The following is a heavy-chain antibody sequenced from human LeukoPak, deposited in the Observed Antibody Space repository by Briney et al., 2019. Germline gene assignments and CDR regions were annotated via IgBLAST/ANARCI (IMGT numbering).Heavy chain of an antibody. J-gene: IGHJ4*02. CDR1: GFTFSSYS. V-gene: IGHV3-21*01. Sequence: PGGTLRLSCAASGFTFSSYSMNWVRQAPGKGLEWVSSISSSSSYIYYADSVKGRFTISRDNAKNSLYLQMNSLRAEDTAVYYCASSRGSGRNYWGQGTLVTVSS. CDR3: ASSRGSGRNY. CDR2: ISSSSSYI. D-gene: IGHD3-10*01.